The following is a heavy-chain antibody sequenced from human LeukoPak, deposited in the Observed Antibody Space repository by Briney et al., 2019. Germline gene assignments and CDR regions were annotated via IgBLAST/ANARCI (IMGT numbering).Heavy chain of an antibody. CDR2: ISYDGSNK. CDR1: GFTFSSYA. D-gene: IGHD4-17*01. Sequence: GGSLRLSCAASGFTFSSYAMHWVRQAPGKGLEWVAVISYDGSNKYYADSVKGRFTISRDNSKNTLYLQMNSLRAEDTAVYYCAKDSPRXXDXXYFDYW. J-gene: IGHJ4*01. CDR3: AKDSPRXXDXXYFDY. V-gene: IGHV3-30-3*01.